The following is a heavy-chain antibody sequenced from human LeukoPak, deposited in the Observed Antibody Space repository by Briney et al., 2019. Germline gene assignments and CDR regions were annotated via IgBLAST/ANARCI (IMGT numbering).Heavy chain of an antibody. D-gene: IGHD2-15*01. Sequence: GGSLRLSCAASGFTFSSYAMHWVRQAPGKGLEYGSALSSNGGSTYYANSVKGRFTISRDNSKNTLYLQMGSLRAEDMAVYYCARYCSGGSCYTGAFDIWGQGTMVTVSS. CDR2: LSSNGGST. V-gene: IGHV3-64*01. CDR1: GFTFSSYA. J-gene: IGHJ3*02. CDR3: ARYCSGGSCYTGAFDI.